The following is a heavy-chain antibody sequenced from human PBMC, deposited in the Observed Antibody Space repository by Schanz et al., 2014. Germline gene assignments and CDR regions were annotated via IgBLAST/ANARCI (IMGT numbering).Heavy chain of an antibody. CDR3: ARDGEAAAGCDY. J-gene: IGHJ4*02. D-gene: IGHD6-13*01. Sequence: EVQLVESGGGLVQPGGSLRLSCSASGFTFSIYAMHWVRQAPGKGLEWVSAISGGGGTTYYTDSVKGRFTISRDNSKNTLYLQMNSLRAEDTAVYYCARDGEAAAGCDYWGQGTLVTVSA. V-gene: IGHV3-23*04. CDR1: GFTFSIYA. CDR2: ISGGGGTT.